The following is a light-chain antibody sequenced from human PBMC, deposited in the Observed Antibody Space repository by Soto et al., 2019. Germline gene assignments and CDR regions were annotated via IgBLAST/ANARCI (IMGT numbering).Light chain of an antibody. V-gene: IGKV3-15*01. CDR3: QQHNKWPLT. CDR1: QSVSST. CDR2: GAS. Sequence: EIVMTQSPATLSVSPGERATLSCRASQSVSSTLAWYQQKPGQAPRLLIYGASTRATGFPARFSGSGSGTDFTLTISSLQSEDFAVYYCQQHNKWPLTFGGGTKVEI. J-gene: IGKJ4*01.